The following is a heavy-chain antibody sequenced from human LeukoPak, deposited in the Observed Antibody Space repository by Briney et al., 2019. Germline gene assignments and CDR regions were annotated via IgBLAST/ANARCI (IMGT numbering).Heavy chain of an antibody. V-gene: IGHV1-18*01. Sequence: ASVKVSCKPSGYTFTSYGISWVRQAPGQGLERMGWISGYNGNTNYAQKLQGRVPMTTDTSTRTAYMEVRSLRSDDTAVYYCPRDGSRRDGYNSRAFDYWGQGTLVTVSS. J-gene: IGHJ4*02. CDR2: ISGYNGNT. CDR3: PRDGSRRDGYNSRAFDY. CDR1: GYTFTSYG. D-gene: IGHD5-24*01.